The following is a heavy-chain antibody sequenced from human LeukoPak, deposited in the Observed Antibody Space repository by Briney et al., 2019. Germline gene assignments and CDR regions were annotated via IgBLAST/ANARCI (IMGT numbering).Heavy chain of an antibody. Sequence: SETLSLTCTVSGGSISSYYWSWIRQPPGKGLEWIGYIYYSGSTNYNPSLKSRVTISVDTSKNQFSLKLSSVTAADTAVHYCARVGWGRTVVLDYWGQGTLVTVSS. CDR1: GGSISSYY. V-gene: IGHV4-59*01. J-gene: IGHJ4*02. CDR3: ARVGWGRTVVLDY. CDR2: IYYSGST. D-gene: IGHD4-23*01.